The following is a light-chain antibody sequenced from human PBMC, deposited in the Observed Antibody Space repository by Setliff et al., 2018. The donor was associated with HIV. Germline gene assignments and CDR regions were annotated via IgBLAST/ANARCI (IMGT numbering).Light chain of an antibody. V-gene: IGLV2-23*02. CDR3: CSYADTSSYV. CDR2: EVT. J-gene: IGLJ1*01. CDR1: SSDVGSYNL. Sequence: QPVLTQPASGSGSPGQSITISCTGTSSDVGSYNLVSWYQQHPGKAPKLMIYEVTRRPSGVSSRFSCSKSGNTASLTISGLQAEDEADYYCCSYADTSSYVFGTGTKVTVL.